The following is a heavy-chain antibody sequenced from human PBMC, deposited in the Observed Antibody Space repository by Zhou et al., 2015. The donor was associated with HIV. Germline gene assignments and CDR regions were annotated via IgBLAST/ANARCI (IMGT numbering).Heavy chain of an antibody. D-gene: IGHD3-10*01. Sequence: QVQLVQSGAEVKKPGASLKVSCKTSRYTFTAYSIHWVRQAPGQGLEWMGWVNPNTGGTNYAQKFQGRVTMTSDTSISTAYMDLSSLRSDDSAVYYCAKDRHFGSGSYTAMDVWGQGTTVTVS. CDR3: AKDRHFGSGSYTAMDV. V-gene: IGHV1-2*02. CDR2: VNPNTGGT. J-gene: IGHJ6*02. CDR1: RYTFTAYS.